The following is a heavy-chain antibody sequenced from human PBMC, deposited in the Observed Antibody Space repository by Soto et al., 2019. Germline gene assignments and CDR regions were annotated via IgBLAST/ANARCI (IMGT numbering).Heavy chain of an antibody. J-gene: IGHJ5*01. V-gene: IGHV3-21*01. CDR3: ARSSVEIVATSLDWFDS. CDR1: GFTFSSYS. CDR2: ISSSGTYI. Sequence: EVHLVESGGGLVQPGGSLRLSCEASGFTFSSYSMNWVRQAPGKGLEWVSSISSSGTYIFYADSVKGRVTISRDNSKNALYLQMNSLRVEDTAVYYCARSSVEIVATSLDWFDSWGQGTLVTVSS. D-gene: IGHD5-12*01.